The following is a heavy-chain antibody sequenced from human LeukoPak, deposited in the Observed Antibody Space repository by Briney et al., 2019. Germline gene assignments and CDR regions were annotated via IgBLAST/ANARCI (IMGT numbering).Heavy chain of an antibody. CDR2: ISSSSSTI. Sequence: GRSLRLSCAASGFTFSSYSMNWVRQAPGKGLEWVSYISSSSSTIYYADSVKGRFTISRDNAKNSLYLQMNSLRAEDTAVYYCARGGMATNKFPDAFDIWGQGTMVTVSS. D-gene: IGHD5-24*01. J-gene: IGHJ3*02. CDR3: ARGGMATNKFPDAFDI. CDR1: GFTFSSYS. V-gene: IGHV3-48*01.